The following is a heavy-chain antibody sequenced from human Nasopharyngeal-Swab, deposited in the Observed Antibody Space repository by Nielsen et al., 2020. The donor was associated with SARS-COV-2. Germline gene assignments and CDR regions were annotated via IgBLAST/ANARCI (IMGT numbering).Heavy chain of an antibody. V-gene: IGHV1-69*06. Sequence: SVKVSCKASGGTFSSYAISWVRQAPGQGLEWMGGIIPIFGTANYAQKFQGRVTITADKSTSTVYMELSSLRSEDTAVYYCARSHDYGDPVDYWGQGTLVTVSS. J-gene: IGHJ4*02. CDR3: ARSHDYGDPVDY. CDR1: GGTFSSYA. D-gene: IGHD4-17*01. CDR2: IIPIFGTA.